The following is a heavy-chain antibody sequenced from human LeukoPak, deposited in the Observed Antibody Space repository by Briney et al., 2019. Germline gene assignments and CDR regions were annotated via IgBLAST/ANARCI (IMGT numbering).Heavy chain of an antibody. CDR1: GGSFRGYY. J-gene: IGHJ2*01. Sequence: ETLSLTCAVYGGSFRGYYWSWIRQPPGKGLEWIGEINHSGSTNYNPSLKSRVTISVDTSKNQFSLKLSSVTAADTAVYYCARGTVLWGSSSRYFDLWGRGTLVTVSS. CDR2: INHSGST. V-gene: IGHV4-34*01. D-gene: IGHD6-6*01. CDR3: ARGTVLWGSSSRYFDL.